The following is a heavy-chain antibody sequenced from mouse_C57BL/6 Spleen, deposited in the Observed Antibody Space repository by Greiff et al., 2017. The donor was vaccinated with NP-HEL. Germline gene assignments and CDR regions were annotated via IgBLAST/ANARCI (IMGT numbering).Heavy chain of an antibody. CDR3: ARGDGSRYYFDY. D-gene: IGHD1-1*01. CDR1: GYTFTDYY. Sequence: VQLQQSGPELVKPGASVKISCKASGYTFTDYYMNWVKQSHGKSLEWIGDINPNNGGTSYNQKFKGKATLTVDKSSSTAYMELRSLTSEDSAVYYCARGDGSRYYFDYWGQGTTLTVSS. V-gene: IGHV1-26*01. J-gene: IGHJ2*01. CDR2: INPNNGGT.